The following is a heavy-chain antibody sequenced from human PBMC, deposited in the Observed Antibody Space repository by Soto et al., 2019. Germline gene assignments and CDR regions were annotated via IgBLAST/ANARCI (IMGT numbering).Heavy chain of an antibody. Sequence: SETLSLTCTVSGGSISRYYWSWIRQPPGKGLEWIGYIYYSGSTNYNPSLKSRVTISVDTSKNQFSLKLSSVTAADTAVYYCARYVSDSGSHPDFDYRGQGTLVTVS. CDR3: ARYVSDSGSHPDFDY. D-gene: IGHD5-12*01. V-gene: IGHV4-59*01. CDR2: IYYSGST. CDR1: GGSISRYY. J-gene: IGHJ4*02.